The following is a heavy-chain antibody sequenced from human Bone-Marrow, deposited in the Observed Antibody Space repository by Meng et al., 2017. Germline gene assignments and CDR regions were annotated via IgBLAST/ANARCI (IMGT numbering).Heavy chain of an antibody. CDR3: AREDRYYYDSRVDY. CDR1: GGSFSGYY. Sequence: VQLQQWGAGLLKPSETLALTCAGYGGSFSGYYWSWIRQPPGKGLEWIGEINHSGSTNYNPSLKSRVTISVDTSKNQFSLKLSSVTAADTAVYYCAREDRYYYDSRVDYWGQGTLVTVSS. CDR2: INHSGST. V-gene: IGHV4-34*01. D-gene: IGHD3-22*01. J-gene: IGHJ4*02.